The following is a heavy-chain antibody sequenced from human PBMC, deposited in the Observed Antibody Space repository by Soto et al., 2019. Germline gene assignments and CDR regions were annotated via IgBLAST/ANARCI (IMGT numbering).Heavy chain of an antibody. CDR3: ARGSPVVAAANNWFDP. CDR2: INPNSGGT. D-gene: IGHD2-15*01. V-gene: IGHV1-2*04. J-gene: IGHJ5*02. CDR1: GYTFTGYY. Sequence: GASVKVSCKASGYTFTGYYMHWVRQAPGQGLEWMGWINPNSGGTNYARKFQGWVTMTRDTSISTAYMELSRLRSDDTAVYYCARGSPVVAAANNWFDPWGQGTLVTVSS.